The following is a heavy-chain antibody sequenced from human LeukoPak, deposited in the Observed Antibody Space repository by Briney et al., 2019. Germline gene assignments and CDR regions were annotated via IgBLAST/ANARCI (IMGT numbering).Heavy chain of an antibody. CDR2: IYAGGTI. V-gene: IGHV3-53*01. D-gene: IGHD1-26*01. Sequence: PGGSLRLSCAASGFTVSSNYMSWVRQAPGKGLEWVSVIYAGGTIFYADSVKGRFTISRDNSKNTLYLQMNSLRAEDTAVYFCAREESVGATNEYFQHWGQGTLVTVSS. J-gene: IGHJ1*01. CDR3: AREESVGATNEYFQH. CDR1: GFTVSSNY.